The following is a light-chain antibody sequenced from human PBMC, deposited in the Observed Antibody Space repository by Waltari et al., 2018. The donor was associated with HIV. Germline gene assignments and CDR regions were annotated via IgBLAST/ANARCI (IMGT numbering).Light chain of an antibody. Sequence: IVMTQSPDSLTVSLGERATIHRQSRPSLLYASNNKNVQAWYQQKPGQPPKLLINGASTRESGVPDRFSGSGSETGFTLTISSLQAEDVAIYYCHQYYSIPRTFGQGTKLEI. CDR2: GAS. CDR1: PSLLYASNNKNV. CDR3: HQYYSIPRT. V-gene: IGKV4-1*01. J-gene: IGKJ1*01.